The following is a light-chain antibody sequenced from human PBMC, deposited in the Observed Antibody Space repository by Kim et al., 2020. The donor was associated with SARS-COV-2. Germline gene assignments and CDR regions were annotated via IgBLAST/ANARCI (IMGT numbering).Light chain of an antibody. CDR2: GAS. CDR3: QQFGTWT. Sequence: EIVLTQSPGTLSLSPGERATLSCRASQIISSSYLAWYQQKVGQAPRLLLYGASSRATGIPDRFSGSGSGTDFTLTISRLEPEDFAVYYCQQFGTWTFGQGTKVDIK. CDR1: QIISSSY. V-gene: IGKV3-20*01. J-gene: IGKJ1*01.